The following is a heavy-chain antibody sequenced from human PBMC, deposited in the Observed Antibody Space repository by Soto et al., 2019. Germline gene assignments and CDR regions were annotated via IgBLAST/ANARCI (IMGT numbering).Heavy chain of an antibody. Sequence: SETLSLTCAVSGYAISSGSYWDWIRQPSGKGLEWIGSIYHRGNTYYNPSLRSRVTISVDTSRNQFSLKLSSVTAADTAAYYCVRDFVTKKDWLGPWGQGILVTVSS. CDR1: GYAISSGSY. V-gene: IGHV4-38-2*02. CDR3: VRDFVTKKDWLGP. CDR2: IYHRGNT. D-gene: IGHD2-15*01. J-gene: IGHJ5*02.